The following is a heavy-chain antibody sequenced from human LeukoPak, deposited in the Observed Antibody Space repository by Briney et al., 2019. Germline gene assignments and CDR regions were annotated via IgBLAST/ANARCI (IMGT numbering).Heavy chain of an antibody. J-gene: IGHJ4*02. CDR1: GFILSDFN. D-gene: IGHD5-24*01. Sequence: GGSLRLSCTVSGFILSDFNMNWVRQVPGKGLEWVSYIDAGSRTTYYADPVKGRFTVSRDNAKNSLYLQINSLRAEDTAVYYCSRGRDGFGWGQGTLVTVSS. V-gene: IGHV3-48*01. CDR3: SRGRDGFG. CDR2: IDAGSRTT.